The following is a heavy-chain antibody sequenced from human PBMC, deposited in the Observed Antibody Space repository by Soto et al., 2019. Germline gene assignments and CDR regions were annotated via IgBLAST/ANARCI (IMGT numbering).Heavy chain of an antibody. V-gene: IGHV4-30-4*01. CDR2: YHSGGST. CDR3: VRSRQMESGNDYVLDV. Sequence: QVQLQESGSGLVKPSQSLSLTCTVSGVSLNTADTWWSWIRQSPGKGLEFIGYYHSGGSTYYDAYFRSRVIISADTSNSQFSLKLSSVTVADTAVYFCVRSRQMESGNDYVLDVWGQVTTVTVSS. CDR1: GVSLNTADTW. J-gene: IGHJ6*02. D-gene: IGHD1-1*01.